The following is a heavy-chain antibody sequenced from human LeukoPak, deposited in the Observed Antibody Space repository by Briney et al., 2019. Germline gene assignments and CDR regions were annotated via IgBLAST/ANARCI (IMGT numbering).Heavy chain of an antibody. D-gene: IGHD4-17*01. Sequence: ASVKVSCKVSGYTFTGYYMHWMRQAPGQGLEWMGWINPNSGGTNYAQKFQGRVTMTRDTSISTAYMELSRLRSDDTAVYYCARENGDYVDAFDIWGQGTMVTVSS. CDR2: INPNSGGT. CDR1: GYTFTGYY. V-gene: IGHV1-2*02. CDR3: ARENGDYVDAFDI. J-gene: IGHJ3*02.